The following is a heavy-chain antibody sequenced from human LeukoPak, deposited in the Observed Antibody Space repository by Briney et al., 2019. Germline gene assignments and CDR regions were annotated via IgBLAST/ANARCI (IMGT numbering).Heavy chain of an antibody. Sequence: GASVKVSCKASGYIFTGYGINWVRQAPGQGLEGMGWISASNGNTNYAQKLQGRVTMTTDTSTNTAYMELRSLRSDDTAVYYCARDRSNSAPYYFDYWGQGTLVTVSS. CDR3: ARDRSNSAPYYFDY. V-gene: IGHV1-18*01. J-gene: IGHJ4*02. CDR1: GYIFTGYG. D-gene: IGHD1-26*01. CDR2: ISASNGNT.